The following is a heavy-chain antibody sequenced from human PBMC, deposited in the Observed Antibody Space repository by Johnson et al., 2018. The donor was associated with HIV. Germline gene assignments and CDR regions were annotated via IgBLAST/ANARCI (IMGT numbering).Heavy chain of an antibody. CDR2: IKQDGSEK. D-gene: IGHD1-1*01. CDR1: GFTFSSYW. Sequence: MQLVESGGGVVQPGGSLRLSCAVSGFTFSSYWMSWVRQAPGKGLEWVANIKQDGSEKYYVDSVKGRFTISRDNAKSSLFLQMNSLRADDTAVYYCARGYNSAFDIWGQGTMVTVSS. J-gene: IGHJ3*02. CDR3: ARGYNSAFDI. V-gene: IGHV3-7*01.